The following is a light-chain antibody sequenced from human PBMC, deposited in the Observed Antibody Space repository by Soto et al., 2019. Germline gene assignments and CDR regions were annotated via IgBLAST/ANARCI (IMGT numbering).Light chain of an antibody. Sequence: QSALTQPASVSGSPGQSITISCTGTSSDVGAYDYVSWYQQHPGEVPKLMIFDVSDGPSGVSNRFSGSKSGNTASLTISGLQAEDEADYYCSSFTTSTSYVFGTGTKLTVL. CDR1: SSDVGAYDY. V-gene: IGLV2-14*03. CDR2: DVS. CDR3: SSFTTSTSYV. J-gene: IGLJ1*01.